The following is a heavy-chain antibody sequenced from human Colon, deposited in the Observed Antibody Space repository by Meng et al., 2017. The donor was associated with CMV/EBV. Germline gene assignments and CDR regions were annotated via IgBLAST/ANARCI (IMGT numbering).Heavy chain of an antibody. CDR1: GFTFNRNS. CDR2: INGVGDTT. J-gene: IGHJ4*02. V-gene: IGHV3-23*01. D-gene: IGHD3-22*01. CDR3: AKASDHYYDFYFDS. Sequence: GESLKISCAASGFTFNRNSMSWVRQAPGKGLEWVSGINGVGDTTYYADSVKGRFTISRDNSKNTLYLRMIDLRAEDTAVYYCAKASDHYYDFYFDSWGQGTLVTVSS.